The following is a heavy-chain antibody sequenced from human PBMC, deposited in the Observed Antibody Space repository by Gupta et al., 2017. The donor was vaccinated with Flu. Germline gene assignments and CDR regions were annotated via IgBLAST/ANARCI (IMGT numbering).Heavy chain of an antibody. Sequence: QVQLQESGPGLAKPSQTLSLTCTVSGGSISSGSYYWSWIRQPAGKGLEWIGRIYTSGSTNYNPSLKSRVTISVDTSKNQFSLKLSSVTAADTAVYYCARDKYSSGGWFDPWGQGTLVTVSS. CDR3: ARDKYSSGGWFDP. J-gene: IGHJ5*02. CDR1: GGSISSGSYY. V-gene: IGHV4-61*02. CDR2: IYTSGST. D-gene: IGHD2-15*01.